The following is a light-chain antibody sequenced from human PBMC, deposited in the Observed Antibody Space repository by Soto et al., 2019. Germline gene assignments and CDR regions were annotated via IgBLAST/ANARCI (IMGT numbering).Light chain of an antibody. J-gene: IGLJ2*01. CDR3: PPFARSEDPCVA. Sequence: QSALTQPPSASGSPGQSVTISCTGTSTDIGGYNFVSWYQQQPGKAPTLLIYEVYKRPSGVPDRFSGSKSGNTASLTVSGLRADDGAYYSGPPFARSEDPCVAFGGGTKLTVL. CDR2: EVY. V-gene: IGLV2-8*01. CDR1: STDIGGYNF.